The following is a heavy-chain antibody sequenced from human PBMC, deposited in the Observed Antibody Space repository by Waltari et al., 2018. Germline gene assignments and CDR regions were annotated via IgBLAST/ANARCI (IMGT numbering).Heavy chain of an antibody. D-gene: IGHD5-18*01. CDR2: IYYSGST. Sequence: QLQLQESGPGLVKPSETLSLPCPVPGGSIRISSYYWGWIRHPPGKGLEWIGRIYYSGSTYYNPSLKSRVTISVDTSKNQFSLKLSSVTAADTAVYYCARSDTAMDAAEYFQHWGQGTLVTVSS. CDR1: GGSIRISSYY. CDR3: ARSDTAMDAAEYFQH. V-gene: IGHV4-39*01. J-gene: IGHJ1*01.